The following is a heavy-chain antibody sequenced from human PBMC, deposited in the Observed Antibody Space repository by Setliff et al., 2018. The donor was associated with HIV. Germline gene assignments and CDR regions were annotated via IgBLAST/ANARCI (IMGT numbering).Heavy chain of an antibody. V-gene: IGHV4-34*01. CDR3: ARGGVVPAANARGGFDY. D-gene: IGHD2-2*01. CDR1: GGSFSGYY. Sequence: PSETLSLTCAVYGGSFSGYYWSWIRQPPGKGLEWIGEINHSGSTNYNPSLKGRVTISVDTSKNQFSLKLSSVTAADTAVYYCARGGVVPAANARGGFDYWGQGTLVTVSS. J-gene: IGHJ4*02. CDR2: INHSGST.